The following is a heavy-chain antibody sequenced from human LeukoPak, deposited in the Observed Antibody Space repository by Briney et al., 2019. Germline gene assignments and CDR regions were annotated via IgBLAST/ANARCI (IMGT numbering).Heavy chain of an antibody. Sequence: SVKVSCKASGFTLTSSAMQWVRQARGQRLEWIGWIFVGSGNTNYAQKSQETVTITTDMSTSTAYMELSSLRSEDTAVYYCAADRQADHYDSSGYLGDLWGRGTLVTVSS. CDR3: AADRQADHYDSSGYLGDL. V-gene: IGHV1-58*02. D-gene: IGHD3-22*01. CDR1: GFTLTSSA. J-gene: IGHJ2*01. CDR2: IFVGSGNT.